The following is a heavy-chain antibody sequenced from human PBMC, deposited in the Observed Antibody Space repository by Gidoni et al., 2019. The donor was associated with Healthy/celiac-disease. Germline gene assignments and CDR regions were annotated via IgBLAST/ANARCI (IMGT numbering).Heavy chain of an antibody. Sequence: QVQLVESGGGVVEPGRSLRLSCAASGFTFSRYAMHWVRQAPGKGLEWVAVISYDGSNKYYADSVKGRFTISRDNSKNTRYLQMNSLRAEDTAVYYCARDPLVNIVVVVAATHWAFDIWGQGTMVTVSS. J-gene: IGHJ3*02. V-gene: IGHV3-30-3*01. CDR3: ARDPLVNIVVVVAATHWAFDI. CDR2: ISYDGSNK. D-gene: IGHD2-15*01. CDR1: GFTFSRYA.